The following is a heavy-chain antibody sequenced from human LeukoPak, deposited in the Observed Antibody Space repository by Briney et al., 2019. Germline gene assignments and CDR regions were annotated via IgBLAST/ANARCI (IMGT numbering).Heavy chain of an antibody. CDR3: ARDPRYGSYFDY. V-gene: IGHV3-30-3*01. Sequence: GGSLRLSCAASGFTFSSYAMHWVRQAPGKGLEWVAVISYDGSNKYYADSVKGRFTISRDNSKNTLYLQMNSLRAEDTAVYYCARDPRYGSYFDYWGQGTLVTVYS. CDR2: ISYDGSNK. J-gene: IGHJ4*02. D-gene: IGHD4-17*01. CDR1: GFTFSSYA.